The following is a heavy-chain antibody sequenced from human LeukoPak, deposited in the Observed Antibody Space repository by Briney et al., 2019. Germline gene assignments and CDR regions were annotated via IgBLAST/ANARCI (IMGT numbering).Heavy chain of an antibody. CDR1: GYTFTNYD. CDR3: ARGRRYSGYDAIGF. J-gene: IGHJ4*02. V-gene: IGHV1-8*01. D-gene: IGHD5-12*01. CDR2: MNPNSGNT. Sequence: ASVKVSCKASGYTFTNYDINWVRQATGQGLERMGWMNPNSGNTGYAQKFQGRVTMTRNTSISTAYMELSSLRSEDTAVYYCARGRRYSGYDAIGFWGQGTLVTVSS.